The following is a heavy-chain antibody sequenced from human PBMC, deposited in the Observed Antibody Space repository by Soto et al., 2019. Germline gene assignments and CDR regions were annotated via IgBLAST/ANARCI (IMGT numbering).Heavy chain of an antibody. Sequence: GGSLRLSCAASGFTFSNYGMHWVRQAPGKGLEWVAVIWYDGSNKYYAESVKGRFTISRDNSKNTLYLQMNSLRAEDTAVYYCARVSSADSSGWPYWGQETLVTVSS. CDR1: GFTFSNYG. J-gene: IGHJ4*02. CDR3: ARVSSADSSGWPY. D-gene: IGHD6-19*01. V-gene: IGHV3-33*01. CDR2: IWYDGSNK.